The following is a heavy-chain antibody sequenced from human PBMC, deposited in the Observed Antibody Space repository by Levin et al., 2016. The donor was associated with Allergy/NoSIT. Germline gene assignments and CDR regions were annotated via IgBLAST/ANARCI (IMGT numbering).Heavy chain of an antibody. D-gene: IGHD6-13*01. J-gene: IGHJ4*02. V-gene: IGHV4-39*01. CDR1: GGSISSSSYY. CDR3: ASERIAAAGTGDY. CDR2: IYYSGST. Sequence: SETLSLTCTVSGGSISSSSYYWGWIRQPPGKGLEWIGSIYYSGSTYYNPSLKSRVTISVDTSKNQFSLKLSSVTAADTAVYYCASERIAAAGTGDYWGQGTLVTVSS.